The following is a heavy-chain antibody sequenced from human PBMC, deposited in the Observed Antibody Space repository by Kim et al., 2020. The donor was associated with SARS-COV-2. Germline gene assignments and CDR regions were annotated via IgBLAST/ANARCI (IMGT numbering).Heavy chain of an antibody. J-gene: IGHJ4*02. V-gene: IGHV4-34*01. D-gene: IGHD2-15*01. CDR2: INHSGST. Sequence: SETLSLTCAVYGGSFSGYYWSWIRQPPGKGLEWIGEINHSGSTNYNPSLKSRVTISVDTSKNQFSLKLSSVTAADTAVYYCARAKILPSKGRIVVVAATPHFDYWGQGTLVTVSS. CDR1: GGSFSGYY. CDR3: ARAKILPSKGRIVVVAATPHFDY.